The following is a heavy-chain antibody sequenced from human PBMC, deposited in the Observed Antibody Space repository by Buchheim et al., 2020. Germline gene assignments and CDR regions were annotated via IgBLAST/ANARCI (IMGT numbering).Heavy chain of an antibody. CDR3: ARLPYYYDSSGFYEDV. J-gene: IGHJ6*02. V-gene: IGHV4-61*02. CDR1: GGSISSGSYY. CDR2: MYTSGST. Sequence: QVQLQESGPGLVKPSQTLSLTCTVSGGSISSGSYYWSWIRQPAGKGLEWIGRMYTSGSTNYNTSLKSRVTISVDTSKNQFSLKLSSVTAADTAVYYCARLPYYYDSSGFYEDVWGQGTT. D-gene: IGHD3-22*01.